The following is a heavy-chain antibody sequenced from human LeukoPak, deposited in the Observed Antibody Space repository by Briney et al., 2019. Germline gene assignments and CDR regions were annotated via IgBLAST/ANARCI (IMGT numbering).Heavy chain of an antibody. Sequence: PSETLSLTCTVSGGSISNYYWSWIRQPAGKGLEWIARIYSSGSNNYNPSLKSRVTMSVDTSKKQFFLKLSSVAAADTAVYYCARDFTDSGSSLVYYYYYSMDVWGKGTRVTVSS. CDR1: GGSISNYY. V-gene: IGHV4-4*07. CDR2: IYSSGSN. J-gene: IGHJ6*03. CDR3: ARDFTDSGSSLVYYYYYSMDV. D-gene: IGHD1-26*01.